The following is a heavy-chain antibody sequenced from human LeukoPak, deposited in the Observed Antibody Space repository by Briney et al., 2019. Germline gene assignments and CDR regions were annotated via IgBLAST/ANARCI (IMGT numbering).Heavy chain of an antibody. CDR3: ARDRRYSTTWPDGNWFDP. V-gene: IGHV3-11*04. Sequence: GGSLRLSCAASGFTFSDYYMSWIRQAPGKGLEWVSYISTSGSTLYYADSVKGRFTISRDNAKNSLYLQMNSLRAEDTAVYYCARDRRYSTTWPDGNWFDPWGQGTLVTVPS. CDR2: ISTSGSTL. CDR1: GFTFSDYY. D-gene: IGHD6-13*01. J-gene: IGHJ5*02.